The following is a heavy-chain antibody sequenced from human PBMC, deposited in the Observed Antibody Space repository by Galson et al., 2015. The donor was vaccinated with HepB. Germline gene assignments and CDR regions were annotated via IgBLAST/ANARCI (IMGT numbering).Heavy chain of an antibody. Sequence: SVKVSCKASGYTFTGYYMHWVRQAPGQGLEWMGWINPNSGGTNYAQKFQGWVTMTRDTSISTAYMELSRLRSDDTAVYYCARADSSSGREVYYYYGMDVWGQGTTVTVSS. D-gene: IGHD6-6*01. V-gene: IGHV1-2*04. CDR3: ARADSSSGREVYYYYGMDV. CDR1: GYTFTGYY. CDR2: INPNSGGT. J-gene: IGHJ6*02.